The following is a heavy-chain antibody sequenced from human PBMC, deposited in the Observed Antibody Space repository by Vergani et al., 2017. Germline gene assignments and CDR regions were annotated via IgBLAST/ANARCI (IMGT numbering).Heavy chain of an antibody. CDR1: GYTFTGYY. Sequence: QVQLVQSGAEVKKPGASVKVSCKASGYTFTGYYMHWVRQAPGQGLEWMGRINPNSGGTNYAQKFQGRVTMTRDTSISTAYMELSRLRSDDTAVYYCARDKRSLGIWSDYYYYYMDVWGKGTTVTVSS. CDR3: ARDKRSLGIWSDYYYYYMDV. CDR2: INPNSGGT. J-gene: IGHJ6*03. V-gene: IGHV1-2*06. D-gene: IGHD3-3*01.